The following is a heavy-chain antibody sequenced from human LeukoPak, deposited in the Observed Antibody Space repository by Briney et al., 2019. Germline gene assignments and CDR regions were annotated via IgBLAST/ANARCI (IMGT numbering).Heavy chain of an antibody. D-gene: IGHD5-18*01. CDR1: GYTFTGYY. V-gene: IGHV1-2*02. Sequence: GASVKVSCKTSGYTFTGYYMHWERQAPGQGLEWMGWINSNSGDTNYAQKFQGRVTMTRDTSISTAYMELSRLRSDDSAVHYCARDGGTAMGVIDYWGQGILVTVSS. CDR2: INSNSGDT. J-gene: IGHJ4*02. CDR3: ARDGGTAMGVIDY.